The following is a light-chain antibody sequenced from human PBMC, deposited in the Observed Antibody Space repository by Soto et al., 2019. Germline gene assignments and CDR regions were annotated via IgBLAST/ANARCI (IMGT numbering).Light chain of an antibody. CDR1: QILLHTNGYDY. V-gene: IGKV2-28*01. CDR2: LGS. CDR3: MQALQTPLT. J-gene: IGKJ5*01. Sequence: DILITQSPLFLRVTPVEPASISCMCSQILLHTNGYDYLDWYMQKPGQSPHLLIYLGSNRASGVPDRFSGSGSGTDFTLRISRVEPEDVGVYYCMQALQTPLTFGGGTRLEI.